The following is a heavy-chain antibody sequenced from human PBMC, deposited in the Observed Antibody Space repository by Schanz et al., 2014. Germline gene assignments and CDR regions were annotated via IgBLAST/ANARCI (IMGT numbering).Heavy chain of an antibody. CDR1: GYTFTDYY. V-gene: IGHV1-2*02. CDR3: ASYHVAATDYNYFLNWLHA. D-gene: IGHD3-16*01. Sequence: QVQLVQSGAEVKKPGASVKVSCKASGYTFTDYYMHWVRQAPGQGLEWMGWINPDSGDTNYAQKSQGADTMTRDTSISTAYMELSRMKSDDTAGYYSASYHVAATDYNYFLNWLHAWATGITVIVSS. J-gene: IGHJ6*04. CDR2: INPDSGDT.